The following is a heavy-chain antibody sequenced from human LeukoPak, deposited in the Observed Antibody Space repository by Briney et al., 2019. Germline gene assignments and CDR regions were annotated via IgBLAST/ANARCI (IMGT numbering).Heavy chain of an antibody. CDR2: VADDGRDK. J-gene: IGHJ4*02. V-gene: IGHV3-30*18. Sequence: GGSLRLSCAASGFTLSNYGMPWVRQAPGKGLEWVAVVADDGRDKHHADSVKGRFTISRDNSKNMLLLQMNSLRPEDTAVYYCAKDGALSAAAYYFDYWGQGTLVTVSS. D-gene: IGHD4/OR15-4a*01. CDR3: AKDGALSAAAYYFDY. CDR1: GFTLSNYG.